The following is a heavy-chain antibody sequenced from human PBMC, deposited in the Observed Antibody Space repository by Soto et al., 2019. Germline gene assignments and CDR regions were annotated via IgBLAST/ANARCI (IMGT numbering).Heavy chain of an antibody. Sequence: LRLSCAASGFTFSYYALHWVRRAPGKGLEWVSSISGIRDYIRYADSVKGRFTISRDNAKTSLYLQMNSLTAEDAAVYYCAREGVHNYNEYYFDYWGQGTLVTVSS. D-gene: IGHD3-22*01. CDR1: GFTFSYYA. V-gene: IGHV3-21*06. CDR3: AREGVHNYNEYYFDY. J-gene: IGHJ4*02. CDR2: ISGIRDYI.